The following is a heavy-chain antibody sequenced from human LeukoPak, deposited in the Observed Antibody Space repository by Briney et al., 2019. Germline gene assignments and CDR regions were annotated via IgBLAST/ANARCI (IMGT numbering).Heavy chain of an antibody. CDR3: ARRIVGATHWFDP. D-gene: IGHD1-26*01. CDR2: IYYSGST. Sequence: PSETLSLTCTVSGGSISSYYWSWIRQPPGKGLEWIGYIYYSGSTNYNPSLKSRVTISLDTSKNQFSLKLSSVTASDTAVYYCARRIVGATHWFDPWGQGTLVTVSS. V-gene: IGHV4-59*08. CDR1: GGSISSYY. J-gene: IGHJ5*02.